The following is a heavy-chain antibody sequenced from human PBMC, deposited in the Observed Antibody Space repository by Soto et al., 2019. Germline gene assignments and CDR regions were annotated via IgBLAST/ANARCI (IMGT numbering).Heavy chain of an antibody. D-gene: IGHD5-12*01. CDR3: TKEKSVMYSGYDAFDI. Sequence: GGSLRLSCAASGFTFSSYEMDWVRQAPGKGLEWVAYISSSGTILYADSVEGRFTISRDDADNSLYLQMNSLRAEDTAVYYCTKEKSVMYSGYDAFDIWGRGTMVTVSS. CDR2: ISSSGTI. J-gene: IGHJ3*02. V-gene: IGHV3-48*03. CDR1: GFTFSSYE.